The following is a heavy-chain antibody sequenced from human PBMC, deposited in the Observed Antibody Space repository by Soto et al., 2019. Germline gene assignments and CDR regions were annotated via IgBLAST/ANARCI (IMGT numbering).Heavy chain of an antibody. V-gene: IGHV3-15*01. CDR3: TTDCSGGSCYPGAHYYYYGMDV. J-gene: IGHJ6*02. D-gene: IGHD2-15*01. CDR2: VKSMTDGGTT. Sequence: EVQLVESGGGLVKPGGSLRLSCEASGFSFSYAWMSWVRQAPGKGLEWVGRVKSMTDGGTTDYAAPVKGRFTISRDDSKTTVYLQMTSLKTEDTAVYYCTTDCSGGSCYPGAHYYYYGMDVWGPGTTVTVSS. CDR1: GFSFSYAW.